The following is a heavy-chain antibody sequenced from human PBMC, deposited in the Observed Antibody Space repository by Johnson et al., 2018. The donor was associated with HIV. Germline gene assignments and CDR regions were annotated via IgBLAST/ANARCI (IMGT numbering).Heavy chain of an antibody. D-gene: IGHD4-23*01. Sequence: QEQLVESGGGVVQPGRYLRLSCAASGFTFSSYAMHWVRQAPGKGLEWEAVISYDGSNKYYADSVKGRFTISRDNSKNTLYLQMNSLRAEDTAVYYCARDGGYGGYDAFDIWGQGTMVTVYS. J-gene: IGHJ3*02. CDR2: ISYDGSNK. CDR3: ARDGGYGGYDAFDI. V-gene: IGHV3-30*04. CDR1: GFTFSSYA.